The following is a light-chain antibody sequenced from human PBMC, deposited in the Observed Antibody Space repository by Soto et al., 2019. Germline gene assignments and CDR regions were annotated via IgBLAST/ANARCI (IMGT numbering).Light chain of an antibody. CDR2: DAS. V-gene: IGKV3-11*01. Sequence: EIVLTQSPATLSLPPGERATLSCRASQSVSSYLAWYQQKPGQAPRLLIYDASNRATGIPARFSGSGSGTDFTLTISSLEPEDFAVYYCQQRSNWPRWTFGQGTKV. CDR3: QQRSNWPRWT. J-gene: IGKJ1*01. CDR1: QSVSSY.